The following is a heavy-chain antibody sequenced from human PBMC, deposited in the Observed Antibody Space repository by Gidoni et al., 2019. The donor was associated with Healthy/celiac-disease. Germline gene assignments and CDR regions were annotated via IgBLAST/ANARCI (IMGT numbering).Heavy chain of an antibody. J-gene: IGHJ4*02. V-gene: IGHV4-39*01. D-gene: IGHD6-19*01. CDR2: IYYSGST. CDR3: ASGAVAGPVDY. Sequence: QLQLQESGPGLVKPSETLSLTCTVSGGSISSSSYYWGWIRQPPGKGLEWIGSIYYSGSTYYNPSLKSRVTISVDTSKNQFSLKLSSVTAADTAVYYCASGAVAGPVDYWGQGTLVTVSS. CDR1: GGSISSSSYY.